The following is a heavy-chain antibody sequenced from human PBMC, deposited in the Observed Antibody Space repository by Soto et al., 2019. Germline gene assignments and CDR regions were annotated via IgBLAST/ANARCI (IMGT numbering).Heavy chain of an antibody. CDR1: GYTFTSYG. V-gene: IGHV1-18*01. D-gene: IGHD6-6*01. Sequence: GASVKVSCKASGYTFTSYGISWVRQAPGQGLEWMGWISAYNGNTNYAQKLQGRVTMTTDTSTSTAYMELRSLRSDDTAVYYCARDWVEYSSSYDWFDPWGQGTLVTV. J-gene: IGHJ5*02. CDR2: ISAYNGNT. CDR3: ARDWVEYSSSYDWFDP.